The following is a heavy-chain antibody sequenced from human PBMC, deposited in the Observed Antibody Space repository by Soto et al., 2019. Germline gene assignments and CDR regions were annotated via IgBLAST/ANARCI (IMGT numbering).Heavy chain of an antibody. D-gene: IGHD2-15*01. J-gene: IGHJ4*02. CDR1: GGSISNGYYY. CDR3: ARWVEVSLDYFDS. CDR2: IYHSGRT. V-gene: IGHV4-31*03. Sequence: QVQLQESGPGLVKPSQTLSLTCTVSGGSISNGYYYWSWVRQNPGKGLEWIGHIYHSGRTYYNPSLKSRVTISVDTSMNQFSLNLSSMTAADTAVYYCARWVEVSLDYFDSWGQGTPVTVSS.